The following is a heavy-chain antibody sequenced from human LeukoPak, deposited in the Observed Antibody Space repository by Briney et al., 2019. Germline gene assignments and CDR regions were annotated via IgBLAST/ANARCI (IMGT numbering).Heavy chain of an antibody. CDR1: GLILNDHG. Sequence: GGSLRLSCVGSGLILNDHGMHWVRQVPGKGLEWVSGIGWGSGRIGYADSVKGRFTTSRDNAKNSLYLQMNSLRAEDMALYYCAKDAGSGGGYFDYWGQGTLVTVSS. V-gene: IGHV3-9*03. CDR2: IGWGSGRI. CDR3: AKDAGSGGGYFDY. D-gene: IGHD3-22*01. J-gene: IGHJ4*02.